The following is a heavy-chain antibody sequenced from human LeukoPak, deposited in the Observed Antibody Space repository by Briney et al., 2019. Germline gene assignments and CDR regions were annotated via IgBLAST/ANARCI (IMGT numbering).Heavy chain of an antibody. D-gene: IGHD2-2*01. CDR1: GFTFSSYA. J-gene: IGHJ4*02. V-gene: IGHV3-23*01. CDR3: GEVQTANKFDY. Sequence: PGGSLRLSCAASGFTFSSYAMSWVRQAPGRGLEWVSAITASGGNTYYADPVKGRFTISRDNSKSTLYLQMNSLRAEDTAVYYCGEVQTANKFDYWGRGTQVTVSS. CDR2: ITASGGNT.